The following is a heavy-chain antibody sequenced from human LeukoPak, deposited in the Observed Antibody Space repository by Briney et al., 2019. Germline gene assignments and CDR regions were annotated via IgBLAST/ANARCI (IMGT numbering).Heavy chain of an antibody. D-gene: IGHD1-26*01. CDR3: AKGSSGSYWVFDY. J-gene: IGHJ4*02. CDR2: ISGSGGST. Sequence: GGSLRLSCAASGFTFSSHAMSWVRQAPGKGLELVSTISGSGGSTHYADSVKGRFTISRDNSKNTLYLQMNSLRAEDTAVYYCAKGSSGSYWVFDYWGQGTLVTVSS. CDR1: GFTFSSHA. V-gene: IGHV3-23*01.